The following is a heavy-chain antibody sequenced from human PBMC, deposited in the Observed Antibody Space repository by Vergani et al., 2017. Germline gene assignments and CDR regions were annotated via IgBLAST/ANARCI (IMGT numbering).Heavy chain of an antibody. Sequence: EVDLVESGGGLAQPGGSLRLSCEASGITFWKFGMHWVRQGPGKGLEWVSGISWNSGAVDHADSVRGRFTISRDNAKNSLFLEMNSLRFEDTAVYFCTXGSVYYHDSAGHGYDPYTGFDLWGQGTLVTVSS. V-gene: IGHV3-9*01. CDR2: ISWNSGAV. J-gene: IGHJ3*01. CDR1: GITFWKFG. D-gene: IGHD5-12*01. CDR3: TXGSVYYHDSAGHGYDPYTGFDL.